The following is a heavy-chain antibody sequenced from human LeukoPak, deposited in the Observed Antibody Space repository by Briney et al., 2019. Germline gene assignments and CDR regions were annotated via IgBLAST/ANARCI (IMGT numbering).Heavy chain of an antibody. CDR2: INHSGST. D-gene: IGHD3-10*01. Sequence: SETLSLTCAVYGGSFSGYYWSWIRQPPGKGLEWIGEINHSGSTNYNPSLKSRVTISVDTSKNQFSLKLSSVTAADTAVYYCARGGGDYYGSGNAFDIWGQGTMVTVSS. CDR1: GGSFSGYY. J-gene: IGHJ3*02. V-gene: IGHV4-34*01. CDR3: ARGGGDYYGSGNAFDI.